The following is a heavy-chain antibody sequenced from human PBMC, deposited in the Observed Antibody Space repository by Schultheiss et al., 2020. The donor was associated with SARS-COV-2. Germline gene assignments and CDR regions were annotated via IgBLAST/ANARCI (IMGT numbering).Heavy chain of an antibody. Sequence: SETLSLTCTVSGYSISSGYYWGWIRQPPGKGLEWIGYIYYTGSTYYNPSLKSRVTISVDTSKNQFSLKLSSATAADTAVYYCARSGRYFQHWAQGTLVTVSS. D-gene: IGHD1-1*01. J-gene: IGHJ1*01. CDR1: GYSISSGYY. CDR3: ARSGRYFQH. CDR2: IYYTGST. V-gene: IGHV4-38-2*02.